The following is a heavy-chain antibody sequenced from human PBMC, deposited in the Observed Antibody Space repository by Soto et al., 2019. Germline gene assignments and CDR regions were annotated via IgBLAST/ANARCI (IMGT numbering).Heavy chain of an antibody. CDR1: GGSLSGYY. D-gene: IGHD5-12*01. CDR2: VKDGGHT. V-gene: IGHV4-34*01. J-gene: IGHJ4*02. Sequence: QVQLQQWGAGLLKPSETLSLNCAVTGGSLSGYYWSWIRQPPGEGLEWIGEVKDGGHTNYSPSLRRRLTLPSDSSNHQFPLRLNPVTAADTGVYYCARGQEGVVATHWDQGSLVTVSS. CDR3: ARGQEGVVATH.